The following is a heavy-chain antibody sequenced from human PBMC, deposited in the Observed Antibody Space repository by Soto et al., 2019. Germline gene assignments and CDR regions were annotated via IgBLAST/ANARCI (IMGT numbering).Heavy chain of an antibody. CDR1: GFTFSSYG. D-gene: IGHD6-13*01. Sequence: QPGGSLRLSCAASGFTFSSYGMHWVRQAPGEGLEWVALISYDGSNKYYADSVKGRFTISRDYSKNTLYLQMNSLRAEDTAVYYCARHPERIAEMGGFAPGGQGTLVTVPS. CDR3: ARHPERIAEMGGFAP. J-gene: IGHJ5*02. CDR2: ISYDGSNK. V-gene: IGHV3-30*03.